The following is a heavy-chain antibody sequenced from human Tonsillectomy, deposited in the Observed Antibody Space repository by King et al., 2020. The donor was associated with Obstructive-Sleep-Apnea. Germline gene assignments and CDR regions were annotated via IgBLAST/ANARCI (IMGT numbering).Heavy chain of an antibody. CDR3: GRERAGGANCFEP. Sequence: QLQLQESGPGLVKPSETLSLTCTVSGGSISSGTYYWGWIRQPPGKGLEWIGNIYYSGRTYYNPSLKSRVTISVDTSKNQFSLKMSSVTAADTAVYYCGRERAGGANCFEPWGQGTLVTVSS. V-gene: IGHV4-39*07. D-gene: IGHD2-21*01. J-gene: IGHJ5*02. CDR1: GGSISSGTYY. CDR2: IYYSGRT.